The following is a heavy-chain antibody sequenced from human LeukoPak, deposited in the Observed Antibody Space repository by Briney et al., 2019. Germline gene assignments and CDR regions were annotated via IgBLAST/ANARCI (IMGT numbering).Heavy chain of an antibody. J-gene: IGHJ6*03. D-gene: IGHD4-17*01. CDR3: ARDRRPTANYYMDV. CDR2: ISSSGSTI. Sequence: PGGSLRLSCAASGFTFSDYYMSWIRQAPGKGLEWVSYISSSGSTIYYADSVKGRFTISRDNAKNSLYLQMNSLRAEDTAVYYCARDRRPTANYYMDVWGKGTTVTISS. V-gene: IGHV3-11*01. CDR1: GFTFSDYY.